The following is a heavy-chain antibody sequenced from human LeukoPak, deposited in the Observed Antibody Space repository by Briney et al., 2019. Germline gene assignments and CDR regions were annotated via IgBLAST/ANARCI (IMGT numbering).Heavy chain of an antibody. CDR3: SAELPGFGLGDMDF. Sequence: GGSLRLSSAPCVYTFTIAMIIWVRQAPGKGLEWVGRIRSRSGTTDYASTVKGRFTISRDHSANTVYLHMNSLQAEDTAVYYSSAELPGFGLGDMDFGGQGTLVTVSS. CDR1: VYTFTIAM. CDR2: IRSRSGTT. J-gene: IGHJ4*02. V-gene: IGHV3-15*01. D-gene: IGHD3-16*01.